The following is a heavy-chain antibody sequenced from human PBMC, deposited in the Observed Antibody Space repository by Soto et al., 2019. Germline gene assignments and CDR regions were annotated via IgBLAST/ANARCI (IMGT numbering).Heavy chain of an antibody. D-gene: IGHD6-13*01. CDR2: ISWNSGSI. CDR3: AKDIIGFGLVAAAGPGDAFDI. V-gene: IGHV3-9*01. CDR1: GFTFDDYA. J-gene: IGHJ3*02. Sequence: EVQLVESGGGLVQPGRSLRLSCAASGFTFDDYAMHWVRQAPGKGLEWVSGISWNSGSIGYADSVKGRFTISRDNAKNSLYLQMNSLRAEDTALYYCAKDIIGFGLVAAAGPGDAFDIWGQGTMVTVSS.